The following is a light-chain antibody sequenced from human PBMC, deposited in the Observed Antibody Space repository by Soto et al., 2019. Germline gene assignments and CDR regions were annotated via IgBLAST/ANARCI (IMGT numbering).Light chain of an antibody. V-gene: IGKV1-17*01. J-gene: IGKJ4*01. Sequence: MNECRAALYATVGDRVTITCRASQGIRNDLGWYQQKPGKAPKLLIYAASTLQSGVPSRFSGSGSGTDFTLTISSLQPEHFTPYYSQQLTSYLLTLGGGTKVDIK. CDR1: QGIRND. CDR2: AAS. CDR3: QQLTSYLLT.